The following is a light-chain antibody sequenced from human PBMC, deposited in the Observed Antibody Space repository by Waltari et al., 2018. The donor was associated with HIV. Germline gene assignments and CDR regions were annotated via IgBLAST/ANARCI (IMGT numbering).Light chain of an antibody. CDR1: NIERKS. J-gene: IGLJ2*01. CDR2: YDT. CDR3: QVWDSASDHVL. V-gene: IGLV3-21*04. Sequence: SSRLTQPPSVSVAPGETATITCGDPNIERKSVHWYQQKAGQAPVVVLSYDTDRPAGIPERFSGFNSGHSATLIISRVGAGDEADYYCQVWDSASDHVLFGGGTRLTVL.